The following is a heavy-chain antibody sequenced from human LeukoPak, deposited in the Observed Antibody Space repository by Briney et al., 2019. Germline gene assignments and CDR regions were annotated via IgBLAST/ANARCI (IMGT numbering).Heavy chain of an antibody. CDR3: ARDRYDRGIDY. V-gene: IGHV4-39*07. J-gene: IGHJ4*02. CDR1: GGSISSSSYY. Sequence: PSETLSLTCTVSGGSISSSSYYWGWIRQPPGKGLEWIGSIYYSGSTYYNPSLKSRVTISVDTSKNQFSLKLSSVTAADTAVYYCARDRYDRGIDYWGQGTLVTVSS. D-gene: IGHD5-12*01. CDR2: IYYSGST.